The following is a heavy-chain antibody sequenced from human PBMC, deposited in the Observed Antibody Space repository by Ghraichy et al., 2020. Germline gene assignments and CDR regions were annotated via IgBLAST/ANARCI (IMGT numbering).Heavy chain of an antibody. V-gene: IGHV1-18*01. D-gene: IGHD4-11*01. Sequence: ASVKVSCKASGYTFTSYGISWVRQAPGQGLEWMGWISAYNGNTNYAQKLQGRVTMTTDTSTSTAYMELRSLRSDDTAVYYCARDTVTHWGAFGEEFDYWGQGTLVTVSS. J-gene: IGHJ4*02. CDR3: ARDTVTHWGAFGEEFDY. CDR2: ISAYNGNT. CDR1: GYTFTSYG.